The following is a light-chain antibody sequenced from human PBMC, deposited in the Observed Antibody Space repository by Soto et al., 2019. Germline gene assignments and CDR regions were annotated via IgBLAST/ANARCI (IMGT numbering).Light chain of an antibody. Sequence: EIVMTQSPAILSASPGERATLSCRASQSVSSNLAGYQQKPGQAPRLLLYGESTRATGIPASFSGSGSGTEVTLTISSLQSEDFAVYYCQQYNTWPPALTCGGGTKVEIK. CDR2: GES. V-gene: IGKV3-15*01. CDR3: QQYNTWPPALT. CDR1: QSVSSN. J-gene: IGKJ4*01.